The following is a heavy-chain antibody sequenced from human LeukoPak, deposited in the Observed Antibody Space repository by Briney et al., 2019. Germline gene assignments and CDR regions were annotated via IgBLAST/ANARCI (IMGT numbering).Heavy chain of an antibody. CDR2: IYYSGST. CDR3: ARFKYDFWSGSRSYYFYGMDV. J-gene: IGHJ6*02. Sequence: PSETLSLTCTVSGGSISSHYWSWIRQPPGKGLEWIGYIYYSGSTPYTPYLKSRVTISLDTSKNQFSLKLSSVTVADTAVYYCARFKYDFWSGSRSYYFYGMDVWGQGTTVTVSS. CDR1: GGSISSHY. V-gene: IGHV4-59*08. D-gene: IGHD3-3*01.